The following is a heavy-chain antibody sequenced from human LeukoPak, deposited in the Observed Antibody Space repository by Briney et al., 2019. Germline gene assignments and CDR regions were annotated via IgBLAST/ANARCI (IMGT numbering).Heavy chain of an antibody. CDR1: GYTFTGYY. D-gene: IGHD2-21*02. Sequence: ASVKVSCKASGYTFTGYYMHWVRQAPGQGLEWMGWINPNSGGTNYAQKLQGRVTMTRDTSISTAYMELSRLRSDDTAVYYCARAPDPHIVVVTAIPIFDYWGQGTLVTVSS. CDR3: ARAPDPHIVVVTAIPIFDY. CDR2: INPNSGGT. J-gene: IGHJ4*02. V-gene: IGHV1-2*02.